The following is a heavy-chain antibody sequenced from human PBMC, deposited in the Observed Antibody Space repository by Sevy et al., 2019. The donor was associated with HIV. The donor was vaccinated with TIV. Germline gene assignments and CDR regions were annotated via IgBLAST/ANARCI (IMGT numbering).Heavy chain of an antibody. Sequence: SESLSLTCTVSGGSITSLYWNWIRQPPGKGLEWIANIYYNGHINYNPSLKSRVTLSLDTSKNQSSLRLSSVTAAHTAMYYCAGENAWGRGYSWGQGTLVTVSS. CDR1: GGSITSLY. D-gene: IGHD1-26*01. CDR3: AGENAWGRGYS. V-gene: IGHV4-59*08. CDR2: IYYNGHI. J-gene: IGHJ4*02.